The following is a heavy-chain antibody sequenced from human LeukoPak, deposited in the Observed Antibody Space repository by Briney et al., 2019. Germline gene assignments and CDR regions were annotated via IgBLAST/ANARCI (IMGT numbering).Heavy chain of an antibody. CDR1: GFIFRSYG. CDR3: AVNAGSGSYRSYYFDY. V-gene: IGHV3-30*03. CDR2: ISFDGNNQ. D-gene: IGHD3-10*01. J-gene: IGHJ4*02. Sequence: GGSLGLSCAASGFIFRSYGMHWVRQAPGKGLEWVAVISFDGNNQYYVDSVKGRFTISRDNSKNTLYLQMNSLRPEDTAVYYCAVNAGSGSYRSYYFDYWGQGTLVTVSS.